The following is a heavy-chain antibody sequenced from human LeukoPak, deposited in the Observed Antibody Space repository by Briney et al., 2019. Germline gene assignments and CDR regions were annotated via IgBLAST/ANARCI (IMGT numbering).Heavy chain of an antibody. CDR2: IYNSGST. CDR3: ARNSSGNYFDY. D-gene: IGHD1-26*01. Sequence: KASETLSLTCAVSGNSISNTYYWGWIRQPPGKELEWIGSIYNSGSTHYNPSLKSRVTISVDTSKNQSSLKLSSVTAADTAVYYCARNSSGNYFDYWGQGTLVTVSS. V-gene: IGHV4-38-2*01. J-gene: IGHJ4*02. CDR1: GNSISNTYY.